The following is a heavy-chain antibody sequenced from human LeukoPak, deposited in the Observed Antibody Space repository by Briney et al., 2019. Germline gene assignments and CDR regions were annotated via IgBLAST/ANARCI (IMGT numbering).Heavy chain of an antibody. J-gene: IGHJ3*02. CDR2: INYSGST. Sequence: SETLSLTCTVSGGSISSSSYYWGWIRQAPGKGLEWIGSINYSGSTYYNPSLKSRVSLSIHTSSNQFSLQLNSVTPEDTAVYYCARELLWFGELLYAFDIWGQGTMVTVSS. V-gene: IGHV4-39*02. CDR1: GGSISSSSYY. CDR3: ARELLWFGELLYAFDI. D-gene: IGHD3-10*01.